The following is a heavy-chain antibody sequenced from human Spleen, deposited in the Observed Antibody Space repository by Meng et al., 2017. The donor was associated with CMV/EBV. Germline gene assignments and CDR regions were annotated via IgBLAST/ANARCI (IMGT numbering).Heavy chain of an antibody. Sequence: SETLSLTCVVSGGSIITNNWWSWVRQPPGTGLEWIGEIYHSGRANYNPSLRSRVTLSVDKSENHFSLKLKSVTAADTALYYCSRGPTLRGQYYDFSTPGAWFDPWGQGTLVTVSS. V-gene: IGHV4/OR15-8*01. CDR3: SRGPTLRGQYYDFSTPGAWFDP. CDR1: GGSIITNNW. J-gene: IGHJ5*02. CDR2: IYHSGRA. D-gene: IGHD3-3*01.